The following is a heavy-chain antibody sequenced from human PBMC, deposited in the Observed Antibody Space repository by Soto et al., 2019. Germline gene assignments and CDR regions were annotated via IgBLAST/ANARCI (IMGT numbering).Heavy chain of an antibody. CDR2: LNSHDGLT. CDR1: GFTFNTYD. D-gene: IGHD5-12*01. J-gene: IGHJ4*02. V-gene: IGHV3-21*01. CDR3: TRGGYNEGGFDY. Sequence: ESGGGLVKPGGFLRLSCAASGFTFNTYDMNWVRQAPGKGLEWVSSLNSHDGLTHYADSVKGRFAISRDNAKNSLYLQMNSLRVEDTAVYYCTRGGYNEGGFDYWGQGNLVTVSS.